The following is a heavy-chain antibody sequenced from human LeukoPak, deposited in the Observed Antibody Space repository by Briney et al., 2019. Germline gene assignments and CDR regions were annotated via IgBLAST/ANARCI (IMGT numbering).Heavy chain of an antibody. V-gene: IGHV1-2*04. CDR3: ARDRGGYCSSTSCYGSFWFDP. Sequence: GASVKLSCKASGYTGTGYYMHWGRHAPGQGLEWMGFINPNSGGTNYEKKFQGWVTMTRDTSISTAYMKLSRLRSADTAAYYCARDRGGYCSSTSCYGSFWFDPWGQGTMVTVSS. D-gene: IGHD2-2*01. CDR2: INPNSGGT. CDR1: GYTGTGYY. J-gene: IGHJ5*02.